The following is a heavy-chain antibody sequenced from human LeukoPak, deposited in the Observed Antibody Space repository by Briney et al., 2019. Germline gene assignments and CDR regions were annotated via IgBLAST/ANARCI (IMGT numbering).Heavy chain of an antibody. D-gene: IGHD4-23*01. V-gene: IGHV4-34*01. CDR2: INHSGST. CDR1: GGSFSGYY. Sequence: SETLSLTCAVYGGSFSGYYWSWIRQPPGKGLEWIGEINHSGSTNYNPSLKSRVTISVDTSKNQFSLKLSSVTAADTAVYYCARVFSIRTGGNSIGGYWGQGTLVTVSS. J-gene: IGHJ4*02. CDR3: ARVFSIRTGGNSIGGY.